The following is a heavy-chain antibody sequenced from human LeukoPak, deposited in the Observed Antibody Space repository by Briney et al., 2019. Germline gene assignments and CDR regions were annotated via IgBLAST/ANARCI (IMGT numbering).Heavy chain of an antibody. V-gene: IGHV4-34*01. J-gene: IGHJ4*02. D-gene: IGHD3-22*01. CDR1: GGSFSGYY. CDR2: MNHSGST. CDR3: ARGPPYYYDSSGYYRFDY. Sequence: SETLSLTCAVYGGSFSGYYWSWIRQPPGKGLEWIGEMNHSGSTNYSPSLKTRVTISVDTSRTHFYLELSSVTAADTAVYYCARGPPYYYDSSGYYRFDYWGQGTLVTVSS.